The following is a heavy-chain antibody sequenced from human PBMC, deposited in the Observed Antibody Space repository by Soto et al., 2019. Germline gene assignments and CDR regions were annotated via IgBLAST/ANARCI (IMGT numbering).Heavy chain of an antibody. CDR1: GYSFTSYC. J-gene: IGHJ6*02. CDR2: IDPSDSYT. D-gene: IGHD1-1*01. Sequence: GESLKISCKGSGYSFTSYCISWVRQMPWKGLEWMGRIDPSDSYTNYSPSFQGHVTISADKSISTAYLQWSSLKASDTAMYYCARHRSWKAVYYGMDVWGQGTTITV. V-gene: IGHV5-10-1*01. CDR3: ARHRSWKAVYYGMDV.